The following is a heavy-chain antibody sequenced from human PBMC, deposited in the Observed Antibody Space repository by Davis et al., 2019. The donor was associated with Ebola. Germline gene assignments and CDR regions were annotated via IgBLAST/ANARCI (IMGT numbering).Heavy chain of an antibody. Sequence: PGGSLRLSCKGSGYSSTNYWIGWVRQMPGKGLECLGIIYPGDSDTRYSPSFQGQVTISVDNSTSTAYLQWSSLKASDTAMYYCATAQRASGYPYYFDFWGQGTLVTVSS. CDR3: ATAQRASGYPYYFDF. CDR1: GYSSTNYW. V-gene: IGHV5-51*01. J-gene: IGHJ4*02. D-gene: IGHD3-3*01. CDR2: IYPGDSDT.